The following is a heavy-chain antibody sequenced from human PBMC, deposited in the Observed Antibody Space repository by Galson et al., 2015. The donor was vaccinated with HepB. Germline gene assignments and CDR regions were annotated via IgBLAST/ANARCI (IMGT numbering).Heavy chain of an antibody. CDR3: ARGMYYDFWSGYSRSYYYYGMDV. J-gene: IGHJ6*02. CDR2: IIPILGIA. V-gene: IGHV1-69*04. Sequence: SVKVSCKASGVTFSSYAISWVRQAPGQGLEWMGRIIPILGIANYAQKFQGRVTITADKSTGTAYMELSSLRSEDTAVYYCARGMYYDFWSGYSRSYYYYGMDVWGQGTTVTVSS. CDR1: GVTFSSYA. D-gene: IGHD3-3*01.